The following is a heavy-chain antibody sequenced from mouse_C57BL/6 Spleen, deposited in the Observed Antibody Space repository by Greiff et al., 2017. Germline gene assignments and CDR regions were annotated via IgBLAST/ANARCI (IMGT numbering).Heavy chain of an antibody. V-gene: IGHV1-54*01. J-gene: IGHJ4*01. CDR1: GYAFTNYL. CDR2: INPGSGGT. Sequence: VQLQESGAELVRPGTSVKVSCKASGYAFTNYLIEWVKQRPGQGLEWIGVINPGSGGTHYNEKFKGKATLTADKSSSTACMQLSSLTSEDSAVYVCARSVLAYAMDYWGQGTSVTVSS. CDR3: ARSVLAYAMDY.